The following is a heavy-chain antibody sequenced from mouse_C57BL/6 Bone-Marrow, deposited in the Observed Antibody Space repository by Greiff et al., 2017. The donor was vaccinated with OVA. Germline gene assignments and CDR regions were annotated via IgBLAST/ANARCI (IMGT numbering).Heavy chain of an antibody. Sequence: EVKLVESGPELVKPGASVKISCKASGYSFTDYNMNWVKQSNGKSLEWIGVINPNYGTTSYNQKFKGKATLTVDQSSSTAYMQLNSLTSEDSAVYYCARRGYGNYEGAWFAYWGQGTLVTVSA. D-gene: IGHD2-1*01. CDR2: INPNYGTT. CDR1: GYSFTDYN. V-gene: IGHV1-39*01. CDR3: ARRGYGNYEGAWFAY. J-gene: IGHJ3*01.